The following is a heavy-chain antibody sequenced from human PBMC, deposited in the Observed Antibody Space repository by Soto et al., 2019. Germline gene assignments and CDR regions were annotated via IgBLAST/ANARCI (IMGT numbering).Heavy chain of an antibody. D-gene: IGHD6-19*01. V-gene: IGHV3-23*01. CDR1: GIEFSNYA. CDR3: AKDGNWLDVFLDL. CDR2: SSTSGRST. J-gene: IGHJ4*02. Sequence: EVQLLESGGGLVQPGGSLRLSCVVSGIEFSNYAMTWVRQAPGKGLEWVAISSTSGRSTYHADSVRGRFTISRDNSKNTLYLHMTNLRAEDMAVYYCAKDGNWLDVFLDLWGQGTPVTVSS.